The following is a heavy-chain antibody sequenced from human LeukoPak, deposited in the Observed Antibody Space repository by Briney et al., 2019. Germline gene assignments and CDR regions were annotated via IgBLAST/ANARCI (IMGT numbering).Heavy chain of an antibody. CDR3: ARRAYSYGHDYYFDF. Sequence: PSETLSLTCTVSAGSISSYSWSWIRQPPGKGLEWIRYIYYTGSSNYNPSLKSRVSISLDTSKNHFSLRLSSVTAADTAVYYCARRAYSYGHDYYFDFWGQGTLVTVSS. CDR2: IYYTGSS. CDR1: AGSISSYS. D-gene: IGHD5-18*01. V-gene: IGHV4-59*01. J-gene: IGHJ4*02.